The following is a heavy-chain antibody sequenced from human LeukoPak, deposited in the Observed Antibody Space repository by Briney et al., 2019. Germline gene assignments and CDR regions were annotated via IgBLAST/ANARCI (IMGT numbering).Heavy chain of an antibody. CDR2: IIPIFGIA. J-gene: IGHJ3*02. CDR1: GGTFSSYA. D-gene: IGHD2-2*01. V-gene: IGHV1-69*10. CDR3: AREVDEPKGTRDAFDI. Sequence: VASVKVSCKASGGTFSSYAISWVRQAPGQGLEWMGGIIPIFGIANYAQKFQDRVTITADKSTSTAYMELSSLRYEDTAVYYCAREVDEPKGTRDAFDIWGQGTMVIVSS.